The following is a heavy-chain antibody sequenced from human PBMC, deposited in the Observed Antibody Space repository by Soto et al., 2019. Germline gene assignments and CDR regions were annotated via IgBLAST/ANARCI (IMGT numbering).Heavy chain of an antibody. Sequence: EVQLVESGGDLVQPGESLRLSCAASGVTVSSNFMTWVRQAPGKGLEWVAVLYSGGSTYYQDAVKGRFSISRDDSKNTLYLQMNSLRAEDTAVYYCARGAGYSRGWPYYFDYWGQGTMVTVSS. CDR3: ARGAGYSRGWPYYFDY. CDR2: LYSGGST. J-gene: IGHJ4*02. CDR1: GVTVSSNF. V-gene: IGHV3-66*01. D-gene: IGHD6-19*01.